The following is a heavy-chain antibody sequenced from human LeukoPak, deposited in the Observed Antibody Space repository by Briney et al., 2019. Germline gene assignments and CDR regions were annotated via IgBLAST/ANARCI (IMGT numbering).Heavy chain of an antibody. J-gene: IGHJ3*02. CDR2: ISAYNGNT. CDR3: ARGLGYYYDSSGYDAFDI. D-gene: IGHD3-22*01. V-gene: IGHV1-18*01. Sequence: ASVKVSCKASGYTFTSYGISWVRQAPGQGLEWMGWISAYNGNTNYAQKLQGRVTMTTDTSTSTAYMELRSLRSDDTAVYYCARGLGYYYDSSGYDAFDIWGQGTMVTVSS. CDR1: GYTFTSYG.